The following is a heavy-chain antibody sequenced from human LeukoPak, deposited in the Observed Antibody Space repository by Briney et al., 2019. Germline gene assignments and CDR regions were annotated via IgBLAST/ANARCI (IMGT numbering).Heavy chain of an antibody. J-gene: IGHJ4*02. Sequence: XXQMPGKGLEWMGIIYPGDSDTRHSPSFQGQVTISADKSISTAYLQWSSLKASDTAMYYCARKNFAHFDYWGQGTLXT. V-gene: IGHV5-51*01. CDR3: ARKNFAHFDY. CDR2: IYPGDSDT.